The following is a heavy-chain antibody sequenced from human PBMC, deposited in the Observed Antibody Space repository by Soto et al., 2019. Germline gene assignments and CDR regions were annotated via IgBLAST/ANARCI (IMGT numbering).Heavy chain of an antibody. D-gene: IGHD2-8*01. CDR1: GFTFSSYT. V-gene: IGHV3-23*01. CDR2: ISSIDGST. Sequence: EVQLLESGGGLVQPGGSLRISCATSGFTFSSYTMTWVRQAPGKGLQWVSTISSIDGSTYYADSVKGRFTNSRDISTNTLYLQMNSLRDEDTAVYYCVKLMESYSRYYGLDVGGQVTKVTVSS. CDR3: VKLMESYSRYYGLDV. J-gene: IGHJ6*02.